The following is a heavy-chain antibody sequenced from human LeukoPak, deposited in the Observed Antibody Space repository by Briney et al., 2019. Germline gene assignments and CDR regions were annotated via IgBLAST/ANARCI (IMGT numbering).Heavy chain of an antibody. V-gene: IGHV3-30*02. Sequence: GGSLRLSCAASTLTFSRMGMHWVRQAPGKGLEWVTFIRSDGSDTYYTDSVKGRFTISRGNSMNTLYLQMNSLRPEDTAVYYCAKDKGERNFDYWGQGTLVTVSS. CDR1: TLTFSRMG. D-gene: IGHD1-1*01. CDR3: AKDKGERNFDY. J-gene: IGHJ4*02. CDR2: IRSDGSDT.